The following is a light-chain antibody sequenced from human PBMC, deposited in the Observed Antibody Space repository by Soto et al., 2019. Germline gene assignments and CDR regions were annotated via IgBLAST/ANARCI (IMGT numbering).Light chain of an antibody. CDR3: QQSSTTPWT. Sequence: DIQMTQSPSSLSASVGDRLTITCRSSQSIGSYLNWYQHQPGKAPKLLIYDASSLQTGVPSRFSGSDTGTDFTLTISSLQPEDFATYYCQQSSTTPWTFGQGTKVEI. V-gene: IGKV1-39*01. CDR1: QSIGSY. J-gene: IGKJ1*01. CDR2: DAS.